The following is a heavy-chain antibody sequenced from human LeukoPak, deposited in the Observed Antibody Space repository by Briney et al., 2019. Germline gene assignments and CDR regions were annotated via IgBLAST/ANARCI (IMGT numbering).Heavy chain of an antibody. CDR2: IIPIFGTA. V-gene: IGHV1-69*13. CDR1: GGTFSSYA. J-gene: IGHJ4*02. Sequence: SVKVSCKASGGTFSSYAISWVRQAPGQGLEWMGGIIPIFGTANYAQKFQGRVTITADESTSTAYMELSSLRSEDTAVYYCARDKGYCSSTSCYTLDYWGQGTLVTVSS. D-gene: IGHD2-2*02. CDR3: ARDKGYCSSTSCYTLDY.